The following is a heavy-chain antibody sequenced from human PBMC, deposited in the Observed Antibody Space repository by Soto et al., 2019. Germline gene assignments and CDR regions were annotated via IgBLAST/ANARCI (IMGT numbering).Heavy chain of an antibody. CDR2: VYYTGST. V-gene: IGHV4-39*01. CDR3: AGRRAGDYYFDY. J-gene: IGHJ4*02. CDR1: GGCVSSSSYY. Sequence: PSETLSLTCTVSGGCVSSSSYYWGWIRQPPGKGLEWIGTVYYTGSTSYSPSLKSRVTISVDTSKTQFSLNLKSVTAADTAVYYCAGRRAGDYYFDYWGQGTLVTVSS. D-gene: IGHD1-26*01.